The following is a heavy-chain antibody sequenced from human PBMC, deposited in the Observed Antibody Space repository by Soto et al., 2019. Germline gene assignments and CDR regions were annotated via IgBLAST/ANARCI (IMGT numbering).Heavy chain of an antibody. CDR2: ITGSGDYT. J-gene: IGHJ4*02. CDR1: GFTFSNYA. CDR3: AKARYYDSTGYLYYFDY. Sequence: SLRLSCAASGFTFSNYAMSWVRQAPGKGLEWVSSITGSGDYTYYADSVKGRFTISRDNSKNTLYLQMNSLRAEDTAVYYCAKARYYDSTGYLYYFDYWGQGTLVTVSS. V-gene: IGHV3-23*01. D-gene: IGHD3-22*01.